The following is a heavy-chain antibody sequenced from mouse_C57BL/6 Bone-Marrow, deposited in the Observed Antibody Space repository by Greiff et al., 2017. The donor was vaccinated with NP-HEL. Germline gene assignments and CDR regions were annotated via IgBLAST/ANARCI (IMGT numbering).Heavy chain of an antibody. CDR2: ISSGGSYT. CDR1: GFTFSSYG. D-gene: IGHD1-1*02. J-gene: IGHJ1*03. V-gene: IGHV5-6*01. CDR3: ARHGNWYFDV. Sequence: VQLQQSGGDLVKPGGSLKLSCAASGFTFSSYGMSWVRQTPDKRLEWVATISSGGSYTYYPDSVKGRFTISRDNAKNTLYLQMSSLKSEDTAMYYCARHGNWYFDVWGTGTTVTVSS.